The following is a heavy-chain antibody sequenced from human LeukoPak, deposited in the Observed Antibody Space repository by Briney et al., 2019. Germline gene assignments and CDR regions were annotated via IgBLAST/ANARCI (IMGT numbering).Heavy chain of an antibody. CDR2: IYYSGST. V-gene: IGHV4-30-4*01. CDR3: ARDRAHYYDSSGYAGWFDP. J-gene: IGHJ5*02. Sequence: SETLSLTCTVSGGSLSSGDYYWGWLRQPPGRGLEWIGYIYYSGSTYYNPSLKSRVTISVDTSKNQFSLKLSSVTAADTAVYYCARDRAHYYDSSGYAGWFDPWGQGTLVTVCS. D-gene: IGHD3-22*01. CDR1: GGSLSSGDYY.